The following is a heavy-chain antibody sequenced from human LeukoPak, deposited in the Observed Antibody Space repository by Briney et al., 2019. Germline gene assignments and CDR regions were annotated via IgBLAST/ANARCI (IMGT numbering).Heavy chain of an antibody. J-gene: IGHJ4*02. Sequence: GASVKVSCKVSGYTLTELSMHWVRQAPGKGLEWMGGFDPEDGETIYAQKFQGRVTMTTDTSTSTAYMELRSLRSDDTAVYYCARVVDYGDYETADYWGQGTLVTVSS. V-gene: IGHV1-24*01. CDR2: FDPEDGET. D-gene: IGHD4-17*01. CDR1: GYTLTELS. CDR3: ARVVDYGDYETADY.